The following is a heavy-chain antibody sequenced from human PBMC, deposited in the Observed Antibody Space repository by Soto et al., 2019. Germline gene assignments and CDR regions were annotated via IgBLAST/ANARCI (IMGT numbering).Heavy chain of an antibody. J-gene: IGHJ3*02. V-gene: IGHV1-18*01. D-gene: IGHD3-22*01. CDR1: GYTFTSYG. CDR3: ASSVNYDSSGYYYFHAFDI. Sequence: QVQLVQSGAEVKKPGASVKVSCKASGYTFTSYGISWVRQAPGQGLEWMGWISAYNGNKNYAQKLQGRVTMTTDTSTSTAYMELRSLRSDDTAVYYCASSVNYDSSGYYYFHAFDIWGQGTMVTVSS. CDR2: ISAYNGNK.